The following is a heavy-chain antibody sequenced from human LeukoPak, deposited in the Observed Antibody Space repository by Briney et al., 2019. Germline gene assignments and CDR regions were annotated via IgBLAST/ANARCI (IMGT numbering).Heavy chain of an antibody. CDR2: ITSSSYI. J-gene: IGHJ6*03. CDR3: ASDSSSSDYYYYMDV. Sequence: GGSLRLSCTASEFTFSSYTMNWVRQAPGKGLEWVSSITSSSYIYYADSVKGRFSISRDNAKNSLYLQMNSLRAEDTAVYYCASDSSSSDYYYYMDVWGKGTTVTVSS. V-gene: IGHV3-21*01. D-gene: IGHD6-6*01. CDR1: EFTFSSYT.